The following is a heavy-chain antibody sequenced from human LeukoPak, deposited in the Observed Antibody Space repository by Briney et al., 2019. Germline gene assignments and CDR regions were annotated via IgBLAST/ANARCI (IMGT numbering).Heavy chain of an antibody. V-gene: IGHV1-8*03. CDR1: GYTFTSYD. CDR2: MNPNSGNT. Sequence: GSVKVSCKASGYTFTSYDINWVRQAPGQGLEWMGWMNPNSGNTGYAHKFQVTPTITRHTSISPPYLQLRSLRSHDTAVYFCARRLVGLRKKVVPAATQHNLFDPWGQGTLVTVSS. J-gene: IGHJ5*02. D-gene: IGHD2-2*01. CDR3: ARRLVGLRKKVVPAATQHNLFDP.